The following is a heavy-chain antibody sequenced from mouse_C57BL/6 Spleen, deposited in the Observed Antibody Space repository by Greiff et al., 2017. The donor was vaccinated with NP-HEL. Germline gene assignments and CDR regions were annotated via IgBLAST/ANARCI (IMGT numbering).Heavy chain of an antibody. CDR2: IRSKSNNYAT. CDR3: VNDYDGSYAMDY. D-gene: IGHD2-4*01. J-gene: IGHJ3*01. V-gene: IGHV10-1*01. Sequence: EVKLVESGGGLVQPKGSLKLSCAASGFSFNTYAMNWVRQAPGKGLEWVARIRSKSNNYATYYADSVKDRFTISRDDSESMLYLQMNNLKTEDTAMYYCVNDYDGSYAMDYWGQGTLVTVSA. CDR1: GFSFNTYA.